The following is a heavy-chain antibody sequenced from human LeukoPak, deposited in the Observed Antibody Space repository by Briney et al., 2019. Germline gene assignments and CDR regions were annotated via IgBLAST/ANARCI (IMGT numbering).Heavy chain of an antibody. CDR1: GFTFSSYG. CDR2: ISYDGSNK. V-gene: IGHV3-30*19. J-gene: IGHJ4*02. Sequence: PGGSLRLSCAASGFTFSSYGMHWVRQAPGKGLEWVAVISYDGSNKYYADSVKGRFTISRDNSKNTLYLQMNSLRAEDTAVYYCARGGRYYDSSGNYWGQGTLVTVSS. D-gene: IGHD3-22*01. CDR3: ARGGRYYDSSGNY.